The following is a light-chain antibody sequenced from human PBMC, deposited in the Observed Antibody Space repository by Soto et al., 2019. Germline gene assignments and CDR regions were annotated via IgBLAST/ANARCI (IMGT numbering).Light chain of an antibody. J-gene: IGKJ1*01. V-gene: IGKV1-5*03. CDR3: QHYNDYSRM. Sequence: DIQMTQSPSTLSASIGDRVTITCRTSQSVDSWLAWYQQKPGKAPKLLIYKASSLQTGVPSRFSGNGSGTEITLPLSRLQPDDFGTYYCQHYNDYSRMFGQGTKVEIK. CDR2: KAS. CDR1: QSVDSW.